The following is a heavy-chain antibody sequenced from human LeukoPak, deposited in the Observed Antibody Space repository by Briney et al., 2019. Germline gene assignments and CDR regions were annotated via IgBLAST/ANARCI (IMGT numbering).Heavy chain of an antibody. J-gene: IGHJ3*02. D-gene: IGHD3-22*01. CDR2: IYYSGST. CDR1: GITFSSYG. Sequence: GSLRLSCAASGITFSSYGMSWVRQAPGKGLEWIGSIYYSGSTYYNPSLKSRVTISVDTSKNQFSLKLSSVTAADTAVYYCARGDDSSGDYAFDIWGQGTMVTVSS. CDR3: ARGDDSSGDYAFDI. V-gene: IGHV4-39*07.